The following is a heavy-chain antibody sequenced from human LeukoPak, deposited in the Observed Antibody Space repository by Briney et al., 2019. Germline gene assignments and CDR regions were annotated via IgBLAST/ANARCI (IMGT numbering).Heavy chain of an antibody. CDR3: ARERERITMIVVVITNLPDAFDI. CDR2: IIPILGIA. J-gene: IGHJ3*02. V-gene: IGHV1-69*04. D-gene: IGHD3-22*01. CDR1: GGTFSSYA. Sequence: SVKVSCKASGGTFSSYAISWVRQAPGQGLEWMGRIIPILGIANYAQKFQGRVTITADKSTSTAYMELSSLRSEDTAVYYCARERERITMIVVVITNLPDAFDIWGQGTMVTVSS.